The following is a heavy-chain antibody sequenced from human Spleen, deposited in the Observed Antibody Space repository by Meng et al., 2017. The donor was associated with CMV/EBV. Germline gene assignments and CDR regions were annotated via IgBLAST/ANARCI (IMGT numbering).Heavy chain of an antibody. D-gene: IGHD5-18*01. V-gene: IGHV3-49*04. CDR1: GFTFGDNA. Sequence: GESLKISGTASGFTFGDNAMNWVRQAPGKGLEWVGFIRSKAYGGTTEYAASVEGRFTISRDDSKSIAYLQMNSLKTEDNAVYYCSRFRGYPLYYYALDVWGQGTTVTVSS. CDR2: IRSKAYGGTT. CDR3: SRFRGYPLYYYALDV. J-gene: IGHJ6*02.